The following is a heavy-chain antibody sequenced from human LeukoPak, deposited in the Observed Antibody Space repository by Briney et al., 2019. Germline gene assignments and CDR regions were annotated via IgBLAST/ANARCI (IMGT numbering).Heavy chain of an antibody. CDR1: GYSFISYW. V-gene: IGHV5-51*01. CDR3: ATSRAHLRYFDWLYQPLDY. Sequence: GESLKISCSGSGYSFISYWIGWVRQMPGKGLEWMGIIYPDDSDTRYSPSFQGQVTISADKSISTAYLQWSSLKASDTAMYYCATSRAHLRYFDWLYQPLDYWGQGTLVTVSS. J-gene: IGHJ4*02. D-gene: IGHD3-9*01. CDR2: IYPDDSDT.